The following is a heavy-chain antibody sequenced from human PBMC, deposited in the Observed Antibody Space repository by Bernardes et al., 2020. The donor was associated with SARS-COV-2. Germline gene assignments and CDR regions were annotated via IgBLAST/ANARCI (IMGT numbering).Heavy chain of an antibody. Sequence: AAWKDSCKASGYTFPIYGISWVRQAPGQGLEWMGWIIAYNGNTNYAQKLQGRVTMTTDTSTSTAYMELRSLRSDDTAVYYCARDSMIQLWLPNYYYYFGMDVWDQGTTVNGSS. CDR1: GYTFPIYG. V-gene: IGHV1-18*01. D-gene: IGHD5-18*01. CDR3: ARDSMIQLWLPNYYYYFGMDV. CDR2: IIAYNGNT. J-gene: IGHJ6*02.